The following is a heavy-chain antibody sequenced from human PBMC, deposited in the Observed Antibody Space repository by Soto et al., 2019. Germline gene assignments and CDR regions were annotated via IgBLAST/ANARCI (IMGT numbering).Heavy chain of an antibody. D-gene: IGHD3-3*01. V-gene: IGHV3-66*03. Sequence: GGSLRLSCSASGFTVSSNYMSWVRQAPGKGLEWVSVIYSCGSTYYADSVKGRFTISRDNSKNTLYLQMNSLRAEDTAVYYCASLRFLEWLQFDYWGQGTLVTVSS. J-gene: IGHJ4*02. CDR2: IYSCGST. CDR1: GFTVSSNY. CDR3: ASLRFLEWLQFDY.